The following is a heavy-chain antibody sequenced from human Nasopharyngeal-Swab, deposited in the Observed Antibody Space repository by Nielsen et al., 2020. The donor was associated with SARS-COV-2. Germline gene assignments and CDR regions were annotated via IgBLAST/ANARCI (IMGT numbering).Heavy chain of an antibody. D-gene: IGHD4-17*01. CDR1: GFTFSSYA. CDR2: ISGSGGST. J-gene: IGHJ4*02. CDR3: ARGDDYGYYFDY. Sequence: GESLKISCAASGFTFSSYAMSWVRQAPGKGLEWVSAISGSGGSTYYADSVKGRFTISRDNSKNTLYLQMNSLRAEDTAVYYCARGDDYGYYFDYWGQGTLVTVSS. V-gene: IGHV3-23*01.